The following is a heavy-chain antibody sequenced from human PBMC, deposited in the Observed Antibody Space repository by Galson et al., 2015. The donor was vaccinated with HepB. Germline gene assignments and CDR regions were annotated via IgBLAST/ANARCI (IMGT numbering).Heavy chain of an antibody. J-gene: IGHJ2*01. D-gene: IGHD3-22*01. CDR3: ARYSDSSGYATHDHWYFDL. V-gene: IGHV3-66*01. CDR1: GFTVSSNY. Sequence: SLRLSCAASGFTVSSNYMSWVRQAPGKGLEWVSVIYSGGSTYYADSVKGRFTISRDNSKNTLYLQMNSLRAEDTAVYYCARYSDSSGYATHDHWYFDLWGRGTLVTVSS. CDR2: IYSGGST.